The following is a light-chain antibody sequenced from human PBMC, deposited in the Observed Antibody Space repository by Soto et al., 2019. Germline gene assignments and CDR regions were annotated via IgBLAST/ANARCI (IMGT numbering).Light chain of an antibody. CDR1: QSIATW. V-gene: IGKV1-5*03. CDR2: KAS. Sequence: DIQMTQSPSTLSASVGDRVTITCRASQSIATWLAWHQQKPGKAPNLLIYKASSLGSGVPSRFSGSGSGTEFTLTISSLQPDDFATYFCQQYNSYSQTFGQGTKVDIK. CDR3: QQYNSYSQT. J-gene: IGKJ1*01.